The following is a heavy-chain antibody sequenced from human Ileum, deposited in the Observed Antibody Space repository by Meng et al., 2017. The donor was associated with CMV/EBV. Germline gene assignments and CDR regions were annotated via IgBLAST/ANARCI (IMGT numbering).Heavy chain of an antibody. J-gene: IGHJ4*02. V-gene: IGHV1-46*01. CDR3: ATQDFGFDF. CDR2: INPSGGGT. Sequence: KISCKASGYSFARYYLHWVRQDPGQGLEWMGIINPSGGGTTYSPKFQGRVSMTRDTSTSTIYMELSSLRSDDTAVYFCATQDFGFDFWGQGTLVTVSS. CDR1: GYSFARYY. D-gene: IGHD3-3*01.